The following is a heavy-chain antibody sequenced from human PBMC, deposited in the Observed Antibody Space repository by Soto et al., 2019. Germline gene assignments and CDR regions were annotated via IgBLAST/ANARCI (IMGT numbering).Heavy chain of an antibody. Sequence: TLPLSCSLSGGCMSSGGYYWSWTRQPPGKGREWIGYIYYSGSTYYNPSLKSRVTISVDTSKNQFSLKLSSVTAADTAVYYCARESHEYDFWSGSTDGMDVWGQGTTVTVS. CDR2: IYYSGST. V-gene: IGHV4-31*03. CDR3: ARESHEYDFWSGSTDGMDV. D-gene: IGHD3-3*01. CDR1: GGCMSSGGYY. J-gene: IGHJ6*02.